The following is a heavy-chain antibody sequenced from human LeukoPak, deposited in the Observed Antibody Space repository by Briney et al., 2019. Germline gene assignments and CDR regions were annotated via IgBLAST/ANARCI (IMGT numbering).Heavy chain of an antibody. CDR1: GDTFNSVA. CDR2: IIPIFGTA. Sequence: SVKVSCKASGDTFNSVALSWVRLAPGQGLEWMGGIIPIFGTANYAQRFLGRVTITSDESTSTAYMEINSLTSEDTAVYYCARLSDPSKSPGPLDIWGKGTTVTVSS. J-gene: IGHJ6*04. V-gene: IGHV1-69*01. CDR3: ARLSDPSKSPGPLDI. D-gene: IGHD4-11*01.